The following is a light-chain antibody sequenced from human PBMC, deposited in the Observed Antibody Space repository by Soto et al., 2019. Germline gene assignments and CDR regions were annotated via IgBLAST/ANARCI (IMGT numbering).Light chain of an antibody. CDR1: QSVLYSSNNKNY. CDR2: WAF. J-gene: IGKJ1*01. Sequence: DIVMTQSPDSLAVSLGERATINCKSSQSVLYSSNNKNYLAWYQQKPGQPPRLLIYWAFTRESGVPDRFSGSGSGTDFTLTISSLQAEDVAVYYCQQYSNTPQSFGQGTKVEIK. CDR3: QQYSNTPQS. V-gene: IGKV4-1*01.